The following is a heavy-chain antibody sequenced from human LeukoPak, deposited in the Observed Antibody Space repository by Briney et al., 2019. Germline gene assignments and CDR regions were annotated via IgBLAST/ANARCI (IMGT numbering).Heavy chain of an antibody. CDR2: IYYSGST. CDR1: VGSISTYY. Sequence: SETLSLTCTVSVGSISTYYWSWIRQPPGKGLEWIGYIYYSGSTNYNPSLKSRVTISVDTSKNQFSLNLRSVTAADTAVYYCERSERYNSGWYFYFDYWGQGTLVTVSS. V-gene: IGHV4-59*01. CDR3: ERSERYNSGWYFYFDY. J-gene: IGHJ4*02. D-gene: IGHD6-19*01.